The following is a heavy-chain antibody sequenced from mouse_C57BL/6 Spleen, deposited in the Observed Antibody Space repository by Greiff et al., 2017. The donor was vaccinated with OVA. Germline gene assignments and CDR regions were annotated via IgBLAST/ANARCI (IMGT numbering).Heavy chain of an antibody. CDR2: IDPSDSYT. D-gene: IGHD2-3*01. CDR1: GYTFTSYW. V-gene: IGHV1-69*01. CDR3: ARGDGYYGKGAMDY. Sequence: QVQLQQPGAELVMPGASVKLSCKASGYTFTSYWMPWVKQRPGQGLEWIGEIDPSDSYTNYNQKFKGKSTLTVDKSSSTAYMQLSSLTSEDSAVYYCARGDGYYGKGAMDYWGQGTSVTVSS. J-gene: IGHJ4*01.